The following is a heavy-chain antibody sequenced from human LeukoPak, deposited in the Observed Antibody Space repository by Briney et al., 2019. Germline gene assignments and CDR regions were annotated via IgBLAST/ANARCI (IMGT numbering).Heavy chain of an antibody. Sequence: GGSLRLSCAASGFTFSSYWMSWVRQAPGKGLEWVSVIYSGGSTYYADSVKGRFTISRHNSKNTLYLQMNSLRAEDTAVYYCARVTGYSSGWSIWDWGQGTLVTVSS. CDR2: IYSGGST. CDR1: GFTFSSYW. D-gene: IGHD6-19*01. J-gene: IGHJ4*02. CDR3: ARVTGYSSGWSIWD. V-gene: IGHV3-53*04.